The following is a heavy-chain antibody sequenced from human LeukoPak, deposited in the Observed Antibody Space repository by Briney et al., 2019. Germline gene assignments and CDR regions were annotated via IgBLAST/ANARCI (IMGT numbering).Heavy chain of an antibody. CDR2: IKQDGSEK. V-gene: IGHV3-7*01. CDR3: ARVYYDSSGYISNDALDI. CDR1: GFTFSSYA. J-gene: IGHJ3*02. Sequence: PGGSLRLSCAASGFTFSSYAMSWVRQAPGKGLEWVANIKQDGSEKYYVDSVKGRFTISRDNAKNSLYLQMNSLRAEDTAVYYCARVYYDSSGYISNDALDIWGHGTMVTVSS. D-gene: IGHD3-22*01.